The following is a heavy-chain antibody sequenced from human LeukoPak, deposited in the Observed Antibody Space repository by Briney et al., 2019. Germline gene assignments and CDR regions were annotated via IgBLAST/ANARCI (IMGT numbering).Heavy chain of an antibody. V-gene: IGHV3-74*01. D-gene: IGHD7-27*01. J-gene: IGHJ3*01. CDR1: GFTFSTYW. Sequence: GGSLRLSCAASGFTFSTYWMHWVRQAPGKGLVWVARIKGDGSSTIYADSVKGRFTISRDNAKNSLYLQMDSLRDEDTAVYYCAREDDDWGPNTFDVWGQGTVVAVSS. CDR2: IKGDGSST. CDR3: AREDDDWGPNTFDV.